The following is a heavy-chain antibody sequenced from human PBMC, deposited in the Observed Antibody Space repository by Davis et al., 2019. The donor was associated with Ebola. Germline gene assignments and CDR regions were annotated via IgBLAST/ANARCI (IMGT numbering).Heavy chain of an antibody. CDR1: GYSFTSYW. CDR2: IYPGDSDT. J-gene: IGHJ3*02. V-gene: IGHV5-51*01. D-gene: IGHD2-15*01. CDR3: ARPQYGSCYLGGDCDAFDI. Sequence: KVSCKGSGYSFTSYWIGWVRQMPGKGLEWMGIIYPGDSDTRYSPSFQGQVTISADKSISTAYLQWSSLKASDTAMYYCARPQYGSCYLGGDCDAFDIWGQGTMVTVSS.